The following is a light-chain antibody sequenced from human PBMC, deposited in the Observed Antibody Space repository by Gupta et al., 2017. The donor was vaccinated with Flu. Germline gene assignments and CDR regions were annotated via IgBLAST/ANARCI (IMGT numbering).Light chain of an antibody. CDR1: KLGDKY. CDR2: QDS. V-gene: IGLV3-1*01. Sequence: SYELTNPPSRSVYPDQQARITCSGDKLGDKYACWYKQKTGPSPLLVIYQDSKRPSGIPERFSCSNSGNTATLTISGTQAMDEADYYCQAWDSSTAWVFGGGTKLTVL. J-gene: IGLJ2*01. CDR3: QAWDSSTAWV.